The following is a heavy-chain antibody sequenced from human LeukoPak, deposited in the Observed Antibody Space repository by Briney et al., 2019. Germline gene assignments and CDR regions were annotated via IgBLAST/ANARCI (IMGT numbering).Heavy chain of an antibody. CDR2: ISGSGGST. D-gene: IGHD4-17*01. CDR3: AKFAPGDYGDPKDY. V-gene: IGHV3-23*01. J-gene: IGHJ4*02. Sequence: GGSLRLSCAASGFTVSSNYMSWVRQAPGKGLEWVSAISGSGGSTYYADSVKGRFTISRDNSKNTLYLQMNSLRAEDTAVYYCAKFAPGDYGDPKDYWGQGTLVTVSS. CDR1: GFTVSSNY.